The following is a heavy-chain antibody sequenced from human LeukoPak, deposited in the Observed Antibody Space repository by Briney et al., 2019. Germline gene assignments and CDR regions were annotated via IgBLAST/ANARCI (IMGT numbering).Heavy chain of an antibody. Sequence: AGGSLRLSCAASGFTFSSYAMSWVRQAPGKGPEWVSAISGSGGSTDYADSVKGRFTISRDNSKNTLYLQTTSVVPGDPCVYYCAKGGTNWGIAARRWDYWGQGTLVTVSS. V-gene: IGHV3-23*01. CDR2: ISGSGGST. CDR3: AKGGTNWGIAARRWDY. J-gene: IGHJ4*02. D-gene: IGHD6-6*01. CDR1: GFTFSSYA.